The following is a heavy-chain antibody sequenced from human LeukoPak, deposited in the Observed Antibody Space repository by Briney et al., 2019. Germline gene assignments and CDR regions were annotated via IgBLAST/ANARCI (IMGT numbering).Heavy chain of an antibody. J-gene: IGHJ4*02. D-gene: IGHD3-22*01. CDR2: IYYSGST. Sequence: SETLSLTCTVSGGSISSSSYYWGWIRQPPGKGLEWIGSIYYSGSTYYNPSLKSRVTISVDTSKNQFSLKLSSVTAADTAVYYCARAWYYYDSSGYYYFDYWGQGTLVTISS. CDR1: GGSISSSSYY. V-gene: IGHV4-39*07. CDR3: ARAWYYYDSSGYYYFDY.